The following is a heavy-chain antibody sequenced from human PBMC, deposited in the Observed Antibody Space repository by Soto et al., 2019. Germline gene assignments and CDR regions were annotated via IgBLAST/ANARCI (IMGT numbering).Heavy chain of an antibody. J-gene: IGHJ4*02. CDR3: ARTPQYYYDSSGPGY. Sequence: LSCAASGFTFSDYYMSWIRQAPGKGLEWVSYISSSGSTIYYADSVKGRFTISRDNAKNSLYLQMNSLRAEDTAVYYCARTPQYYYDSSGPGYWGQGTLVTVSS. CDR2: ISSSGSTI. V-gene: IGHV3-11*01. CDR1: GFTFSDYY. D-gene: IGHD3-22*01.